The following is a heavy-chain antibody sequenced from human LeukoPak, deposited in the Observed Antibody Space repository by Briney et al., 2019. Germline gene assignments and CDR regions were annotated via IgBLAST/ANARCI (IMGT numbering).Heavy chain of an antibody. J-gene: IGHJ6*02. D-gene: IGHD2-2*01. CDR2: MNPNSGNT. CDR3: ARDGAYCSSTSCYSYYYYYGMDV. CDR1: GYTFTSYD. Sequence: ASVKVSCKASGYTFTSYDINWVRQATGQGLEWMGWMNPNSGNTGYAQKFQGRVTMTRNTSISTAYMELSSLRSEDTAVYYCARDGAYCSSTSCYSYYYYYGMDVWGQGTTVTVSS. V-gene: IGHV1-8*01.